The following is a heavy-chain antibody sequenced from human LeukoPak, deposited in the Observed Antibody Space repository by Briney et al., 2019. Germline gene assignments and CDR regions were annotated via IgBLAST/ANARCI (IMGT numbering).Heavy chain of an antibody. Sequence: GGSLRLSCAASGFTFSSYSMNWVRQAPEKGREWVSSISSSSRYIYYADSVKGRFTIPRDNAKNSLYLQMNSLRAEDTAVYYCARMRGYGDYVGFYYYYYGMDVWGQGTTVTVSS. CDR3: ARMRGYGDYVGFYYYYYGMDV. D-gene: IGHD4-17*01. V-gene: IGHV3-21*01. CDR2: ISSSSRYI. J-gene: IGHJ6*02. CDR1: GFTFSSYS.